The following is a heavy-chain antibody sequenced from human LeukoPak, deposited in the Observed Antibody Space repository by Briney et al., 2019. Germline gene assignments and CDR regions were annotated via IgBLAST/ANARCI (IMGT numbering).Heavy chain of an antibody. Sequence: KTSETLSLTCTVSGGSISSSSYYWGWIRQPPGKGLEWIGSIYYSGSTYYNPSLKSRVTISVDTSKNQFSLKLSSVTAADTAVYYCERDGGEVVVVPAWGQGTLVTVSS. J-gene: IGHJ4*02. V-gene: IGHV4-39*07. CDR3: ERDGGEVVVVPA. CDR2: IYYSGST. CDR1: GGSISSSSYY. D-gene: IGHD2-2*01.